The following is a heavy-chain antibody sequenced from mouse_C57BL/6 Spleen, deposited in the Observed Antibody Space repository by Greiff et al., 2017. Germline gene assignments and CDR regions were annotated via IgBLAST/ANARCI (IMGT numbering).Heavy chain of an antibody. CDR2: IYPRSGNT. J-gene: IGHJ4*01. V-gene: IGHV1-81*01. D-gene: IGHD3-3*01. Sequence: QVQLQQSGAELARPGASVKLSCKASGYTFTSYGISWVKQRTGRGLEWIGGIYPRSGNTYYNEKFKGKSTLTADKSSSTAYMELRSLTSDDSAVYFCARYGAGKDAMDYWGQGTSVTVSS. CDR3: ARYGAGKDAMDY. CDR1: GYTFTSYG.